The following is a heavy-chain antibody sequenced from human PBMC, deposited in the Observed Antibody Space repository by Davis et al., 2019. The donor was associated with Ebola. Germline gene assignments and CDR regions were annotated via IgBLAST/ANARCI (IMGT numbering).Heavy chain of an antibody. D-gene: IGHD3-10*01. Sequence: SETLSLTCTVSGGSISSSSYYWGWIRQPPGKGLEWIGSIYYSGSTYYNPSLKSRVTISVDTSKNQFSLKLSSVTAADTAVYYCARQLRGFRGGWFDPWGQGTLVTVSS. V-gene: IGHV4-39*01. CDR3: ARQLRGFRGGWFDP. J-gene: IGHJ5*02. CDR2: IYYSGST. CDR1: GGSISSSSYY.